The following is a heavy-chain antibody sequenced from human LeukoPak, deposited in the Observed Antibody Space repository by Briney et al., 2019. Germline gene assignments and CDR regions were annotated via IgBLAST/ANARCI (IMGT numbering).Heavy chain of an antibody. D-gene: IGHD6-13*01. V-gene: IGHV3-33*03. Sequence: GGSLRLSCAASGLTFRNYGMHWVRQAPGKGLEWVAVIWYDGSHKYYVDSVKGRFTISRDNFKNTLYLQMNSLRAEDTAVYYCAKDGTNSSSWHYFEQWGRGTLVIVSS. CDR3: AKDGTNSSSWHYFEQ. CDR1: GLTFRNYG. J-gene: IGHJ4*02. CDR2: IWYDGSHK.